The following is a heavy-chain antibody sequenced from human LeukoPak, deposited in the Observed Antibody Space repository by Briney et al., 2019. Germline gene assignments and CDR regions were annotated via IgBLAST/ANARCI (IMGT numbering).Heavy chain of an antibody. CDR1: GGSFSGYY. V-gene: IGHV4-34*01. D-gene: IGHD3-3*01. CDR2: INHTGST. CDR3: ARGWVLRSELTWRGDFFDY. J-gene: IGHJ4*02. Sequence: PSETLSLTCAVYGGSFSGYYWSWIRQPPGKGLEWIGEINHTGSTNYNPSLKSRVTISVDTSKNQFSLKLSSVTAAYTAVYYCARGWVLRSELTWRGDFFDYWGQGTLVTVSS.